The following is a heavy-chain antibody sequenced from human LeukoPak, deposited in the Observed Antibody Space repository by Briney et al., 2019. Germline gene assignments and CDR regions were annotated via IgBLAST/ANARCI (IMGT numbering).Heavy chain of an antibody. CDR1: GFTFSNYY. CDR2: IYSGGDT. V-gene: IGHV3-66*01. J-gene: IGHJ5*02. Sequence: PGGSLRLSCAASGFTFSNYYMSWVRQAPGGGLEGGSVIYSGGDTYHADSVKGRFTLSRDNSKNTLYLQMNSLRAEDTAVYYCARDPDAWGQGTLVTVSS. CDR3: ARDPDA.